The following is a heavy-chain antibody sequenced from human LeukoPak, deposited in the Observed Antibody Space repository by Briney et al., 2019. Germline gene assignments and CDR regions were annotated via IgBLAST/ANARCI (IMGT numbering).Heavy chain of an antibody. CDR1: GGSISSSNW. Sequence: SETLSLTCAVSGGSISSSNWWSWVRQPPGKGLEWIGEIYYSGSTNYNPSLKSRVTISVDTSKNQFSLKLSSVTAADTAVYYCARYRRDQLLYWFDPWGQGTLVTVSS. D-gene: IGHD2-2*01. CDR3: ARYRRDQLLYWFDP. CDR2: IYYSGST. V-gene: IGHV4-4*02. J-gene: IGHJ5*02.